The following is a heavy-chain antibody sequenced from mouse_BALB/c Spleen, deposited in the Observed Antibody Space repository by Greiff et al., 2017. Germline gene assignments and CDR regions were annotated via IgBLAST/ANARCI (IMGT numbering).Heavy chain of an antibody. CDR2: ISSGGSYT. CDR3: ARHGSPFDY. V-gene: IGHV5-6*02. Sequence: DVKLQESGGDLVKPGGSLKLSCAASGFTFSSYGMSWVRQTPDKRLEWVATISSGGSYTYYPDSVKGRFTISRDNAKNTLYLQMSSLKSEDTAMYYCARHGSPFDYWGQGTTLTVSS. CDR1: GFTFSSYG. D-gene: IGHD1-1*01. J-gene: IGHJ2*01.